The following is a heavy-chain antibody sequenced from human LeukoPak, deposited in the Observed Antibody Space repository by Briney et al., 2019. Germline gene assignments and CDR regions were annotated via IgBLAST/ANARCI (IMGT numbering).Heavy chain of an antibody. CDR1: GGSISSGDYP. V-gene: IGHV4-30-2*01. CDR2: IFHTGHT. J-gene: IGHJ4*02. Sequence: SQTLSLTCAVSGGSISSGDYPWSWIRQPPGKGLGWIGYIFHTGHTSYNPSLKSRVTISVDMSKNQLSLRLSSVTAAETAVYYCARGFYGSGSQFDYWGQGTLVTVSS. CDR3: ARGFYGSGSQFDY. D-gene: IGHD3-10*01.